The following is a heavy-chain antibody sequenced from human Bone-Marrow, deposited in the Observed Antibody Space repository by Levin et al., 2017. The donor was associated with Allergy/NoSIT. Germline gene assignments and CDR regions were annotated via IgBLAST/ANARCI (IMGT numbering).Heavy chain of an antibody. Sequence: GGSLRLSCATSGFTFSDAWMSWVRQGPGKGLEWVARIKSKSDGGTTDYAAPVKGRFTISRDDSKNTLYLQMNSLKTDDTAVYYCPTCKRVDSWDEHNKWFGTWGQGTLVTVSS. CDR3: PTCKRVDSWDEHNKWFGT. CDR1: GFTFSDAW. CDR2: IKSKSDGGTT. V-gene: IGHV3-15*01. D-gene: IGHD1-26*01. J-gene: IGHJ5*02.